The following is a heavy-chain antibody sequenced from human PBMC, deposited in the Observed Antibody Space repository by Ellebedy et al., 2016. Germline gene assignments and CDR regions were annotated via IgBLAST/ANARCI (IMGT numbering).Heavy chain of an antibody. CDR2: IKQDGSEK. V-gene: IGHV3-7*01. CDR1: GFTFSSYW. J-gene: IGHJ4*02. D-gene: IGHD3-22*01. CDR3: ARLSNTGYDRLDY. Sequence: GGSLRLSXAASGFTFSSYWMSWVRQAPGKGLEWVANIKQDGSEKYYVDSVKGRFTISRDSPKNSLYLQMNSLRAEDTAVYYCARLSNTGYDRLDYWGQGTLVTVSS.